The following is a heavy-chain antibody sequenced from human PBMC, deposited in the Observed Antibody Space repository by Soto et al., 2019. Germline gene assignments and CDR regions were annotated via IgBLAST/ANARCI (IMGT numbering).Heavy chain of an antibody. CDR3: ARDSSGWYPWLDY. Sequence: VQLVESGGGLIQPGGSLRLSCAASGFTFSSYGMHWVRQAPGKGLEWVAVIWYDGSNKYYADSVKGRFTISRDNSKNTLYLQMNSLRAEDTAVYYCARDSSGWYPWLDYWGQGTLVTVSS. CDR1: GFTFSSYG. J-gene: IGHJ4*02. D-gene: IGHD6-19*01. CDR2: IWYDGSNK. V-gene: IGHV3-33*01.